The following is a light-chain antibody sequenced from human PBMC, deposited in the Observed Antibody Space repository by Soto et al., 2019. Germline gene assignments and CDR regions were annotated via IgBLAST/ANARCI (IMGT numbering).Light chain of an antibody. V-gene: IGLV2-14*01. CDR2: DVS. Sequence: QSVLTQPASVSGSPGQSITISCTGTSSDVGGYNYVSWYQQHPGKPPKLMIYDVSNRPSGVSNRFSGSKSGNTASLTISGLQAEDEADYYGSSYTSSSTLLDVFGTGTKLTVL. CDR1: SSDVGGYNY. J-gene: IGLJ1*01. CDR3: SSYTSSSTLLDV.